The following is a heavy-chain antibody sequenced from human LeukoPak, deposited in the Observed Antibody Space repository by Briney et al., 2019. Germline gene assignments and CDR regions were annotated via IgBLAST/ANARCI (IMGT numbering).Heavy chain of an antibody. Sequence: SQTLSLTCNVSGGSVSSYYWTWTRQSAGKGLEWIGRTSASGSTNYNPSLKSRVTVSVDTSNNHFSLNLSYVAAADTAVYWCAREARDSRHLDLWGQGTLVSVSS. V-gene: IGHV4-4*07. D-gene: IGHD3-22*01. CDR2: TSASGST. CDR1: GGSVSSYY. J-gene: IGHJ5*02. CDR3: AREARDSRHLDL.